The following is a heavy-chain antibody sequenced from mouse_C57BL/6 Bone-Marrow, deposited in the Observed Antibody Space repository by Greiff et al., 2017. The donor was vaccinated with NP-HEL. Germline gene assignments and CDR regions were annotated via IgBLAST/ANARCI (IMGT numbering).Heavy chain of an antibody. CDR3: ARRNYDFAIMDY. J-gene: IGHJ4*01. CDR2: ISSGGSYT. V-gene: IGHV5-6*01. Sequence: EVHLVESGGDLVKPGGSLKLSCAASGFTFSSYGMSWVRQTPDKRLEWVATISSGGSYTYYPDSVKGRFTISRDNAKNTLYLQMSSLKSEDTAVDYCARRNYDFAIMDYWGQGTSVTVSS. D-gene: IGHD2-4*01. CDR1: GFTFSSYG.